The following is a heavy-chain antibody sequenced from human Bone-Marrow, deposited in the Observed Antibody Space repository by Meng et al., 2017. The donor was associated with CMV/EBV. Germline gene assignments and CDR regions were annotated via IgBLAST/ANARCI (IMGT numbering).Heavy chain of an antibody. Sequence: GSLRLSCTVSGGSISSSSYYWGWIRQPPGKGLEWIGSIYYSGSTYYNPSLKSRVTISVDTSKNQFSLKLSSVTAADTAVDYCARVEGSSIDYWGQGTLVTVSS. CDR3: ARVEGSSIDY. D-gene: IGHD6-13*01. CDR2: IYYSGST. V-gene: IGHV4-39*07. CDR1: GGSISSSSYY. J-gene: IGHJ4*02.